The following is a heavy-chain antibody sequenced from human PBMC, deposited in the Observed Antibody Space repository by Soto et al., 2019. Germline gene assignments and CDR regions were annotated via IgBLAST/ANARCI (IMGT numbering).Heavy chain of an antibody. D-gene: IGHD2-15*01. CDR2: ISAYNGNT. V-gene: IGHV1-18*01. Sequence: QVQLVQSGAEVKKPGASVKVSCKASGYTFTSYGISWVRQAPGQGLEWMGWISAYNGNTNYAQKLQGRVTMTTATATSTAYMEPRSLRYADTAVYYCARHRYCSGGSCYPNWFDPWGQGTLVTVSS. CDR1: GYTFTSYG. CDR3: ARHRYCSGGSCYPNWFDP. J-gene: IGHJ5*02.